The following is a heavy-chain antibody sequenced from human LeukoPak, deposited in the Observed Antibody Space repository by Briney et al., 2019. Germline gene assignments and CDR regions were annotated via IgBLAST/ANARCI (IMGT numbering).Heavy chain of an antibody. CDR2: VYHSGST. CDR1: GYSISGGYY. D-gene: IGHD3-22*01. Sequence: KPSETLSLTCTVSGYSISGGYYWGWIRQPPGKGLEGIGSVYHSGSTYYNPSLRSRVTISVGTSKNQFSLKLSSVTAAHTAVYYCAAKVLVINYYFDYWGQGSLVTVSS. V-gene: IGHV4-38-2*02. J-gene: IGHJ4*02. CDR3: AAKVLVINYYFDY.